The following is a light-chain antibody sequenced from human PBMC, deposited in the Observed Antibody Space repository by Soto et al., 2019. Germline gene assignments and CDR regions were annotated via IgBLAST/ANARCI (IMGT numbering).Light chain of an antibody. J-gene: IGKJ1*01. CDR3: QQYGSSGT. V-gene: IGKV3-20*01. CDR2: GAS. Sequence: EIVLTQSPGTLSLSPGERDTLSCRASQSVSNKYLAWYQQKHGQAPRPLIYGASNRATGIPDRFSGSGSGTDFTLTISRLEPEDFAVYYCQQYGSSGTFGQGTKVEI. CDR1: QSVSNKY.